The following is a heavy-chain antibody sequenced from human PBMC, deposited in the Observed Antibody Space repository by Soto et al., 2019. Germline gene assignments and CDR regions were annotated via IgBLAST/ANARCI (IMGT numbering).Heavy chain of an antibody. CDR1: GGTFSSYA. CDR2: IIPIFGTA. Sequence: GASVKVSCKASGGTFSSYAISWVRQAPGQGLEWMGGIIPIFGTANYAQKFQGRVTITADKSTSTAYMELSSLRSEDTAVYYCARGGRIAALGIEGPWFDPLGQVTLVTFCS. D-gene: IGHD6-6*01. V-gene: IGHV1-69*06. CDR3: ARGGRIAALGIEGPWFDP. J-gene: IGHJ5*02.